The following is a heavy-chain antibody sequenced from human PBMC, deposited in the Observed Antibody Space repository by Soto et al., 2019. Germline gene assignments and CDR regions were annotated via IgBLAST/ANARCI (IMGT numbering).Heavy chain of an antibody. Sequence: LRLSCAASGSTFSSYGMHWVRQAPGKGLEWVAILWFDVSNKYYVDSVKGRFTFSRDNSMFTLYLQMNSLRAEDTAVFYCARDQVATSLIPVPWNYWGQGTLVTVSS. CDR3: ARDQVATSLIPVPWNY. D-gene: IGHD5-12*01. CDR1: GSTFSSYG. V-gene: IGHV3-33*01. J-gene: IGHJ4*02. CDR2: LWFDVSNK.